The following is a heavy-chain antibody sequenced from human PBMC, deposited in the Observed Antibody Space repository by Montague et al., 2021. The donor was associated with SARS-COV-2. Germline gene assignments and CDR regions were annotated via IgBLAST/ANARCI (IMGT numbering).Heavy chain of an antibody. CDR3: ARLDIMTAYPYEY. V-gene: IGHV3-23*01. CDR2: IRTNVGIP. D-gene: IGHD3-9*01. Sequence: SLRLSCAASGFTVSNYALNLCRQARGQGLNGSAHIRTNVGIPYCTYSXXVLINISRDNPKNTLYLQMNSLRAEDTAVYYCARLDIMTAYPYEYWGQGTLV. J-gene: IGHJ4*02. CDR1: GFTVSNYA.